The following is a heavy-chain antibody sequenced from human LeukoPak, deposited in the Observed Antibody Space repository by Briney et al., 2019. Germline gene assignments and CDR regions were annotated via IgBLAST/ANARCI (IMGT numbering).Heavy chain of an antibody. J-gene: IGHJ4*02. CDR3: ARWYCSSTSCYADY. D-gene: IGHD2-2*01. V-gene: IGHV4-4*07. CDR1: GGSISSYY. CDR2: IHTSGST. Sequence: SETLSLTCTVSGGSISSYYWSWIRQPAGKGLEWIGRIHTSGSTNYNPSLKSRVTMSVDTSKNQFSLKLSSVTAADTAVYYCARWYCSSTSCYADYWGQGTLVTVSS.